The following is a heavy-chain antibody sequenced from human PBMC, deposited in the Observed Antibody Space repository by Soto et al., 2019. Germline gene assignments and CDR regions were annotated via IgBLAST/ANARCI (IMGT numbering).Heavy chain of an antibody. CDR3: ARVLFSGGYSYGYGDYYFDY. J-gene: IGHJ4*02. CDR1: GYTFTSYG. Sequence: GASVKVSCKASGYTFTSYGISWVRQAPGQGLEWMGWISAYNGNTNYAQKLQGRVTMTTDTSTSTAYMEPRSLRSDDTAVYYCARVLFSGGYSYGYGDYYFDYWGQGTLVTVSS. D-gene: IGHD5-18*01. CDR2: ISAYNGNT. V-gene: IGHV1-18*01.